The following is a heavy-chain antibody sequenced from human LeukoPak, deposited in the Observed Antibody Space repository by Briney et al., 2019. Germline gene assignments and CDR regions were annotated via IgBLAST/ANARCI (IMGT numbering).Heavy chain of an antibody. Sequence: ASVKVSCKASGYRFTGYYIHRVRQAPGQGLQWMGWISVYNGNTNYAQKLEGRVTMTTDTSTSTAYMELRSLRSDDTAVYYCARGVAAAEYYFDYWGQGTLVTVSS. J-gene: IGHJ4*02. D-gene: IGHD6-13*01. CDR1: GYRFTGYY. V-gene: IGHV1-18*04. CDR2: ISVYNGNT. CDR3: ARGVAAAEYYFDY.